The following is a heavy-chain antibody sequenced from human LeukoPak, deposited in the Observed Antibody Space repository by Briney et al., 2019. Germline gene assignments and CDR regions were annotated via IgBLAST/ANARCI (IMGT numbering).Heavy chain of an antibody. CDR2: INPNSGGT. J-gene: IGHJ5*01. D-gene: IGHD3-22*01. CDR3: ATSYYFDSSGYYGCDS. V-gene: IGHV1-2*02. Sequence: ASVKVSCTASGGTFTSYAINWVRQAPGQGLEWMGWINPNSGGTNSAQKFQGRVTMTRDTSISTAYMELSRLRFDDTAVYYCATSYYFDSSGYYGCDSWGQGTLVTVSS. CDR1: GGTFTSYA.